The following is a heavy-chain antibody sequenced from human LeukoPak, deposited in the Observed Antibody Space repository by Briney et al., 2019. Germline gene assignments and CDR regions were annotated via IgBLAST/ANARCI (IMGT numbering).Heavy chain of an antibody. CDR1: GGSISSSSHY. D-gene: IGHD1-14*01. J-gene: IGHJ4*02. CDR2: IYYSGST. CDR3: ARTWKPVPFDY. V-gene: IGHV4-39*01. Sequence: SGTLSLTCAVSGGSISSSSHYWGWIRQPPGKGLEWIGSIYYSGSTYYNPSLKSRVTISVDTSKTQFSLKLSSVTAADTAVYYCARTWKPVPFDYWGQGTLVTVSS.